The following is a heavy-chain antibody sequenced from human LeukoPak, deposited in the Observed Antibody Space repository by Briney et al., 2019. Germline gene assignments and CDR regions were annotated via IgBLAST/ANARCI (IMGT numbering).Heavy chain of an antibody. Sequence: GGSLRLSCAASGFTFSSYGMSWVRQAPGKGLEWVSGINWNGGSTGYADSVKGRFTISRDNAKNSLYLQMNSLRAEDTAVYYCARDLVVRGRWSWFDPWGQGTLVTVSS. CDR3: ARDLVVRGRWSWFDP. V-gene: IGHV3-20*04. D-gene: IGHD3-10*01. CDR2: INWNGGST. CDR1: GFTFSSYG. J-gene: IGHJ5*02.